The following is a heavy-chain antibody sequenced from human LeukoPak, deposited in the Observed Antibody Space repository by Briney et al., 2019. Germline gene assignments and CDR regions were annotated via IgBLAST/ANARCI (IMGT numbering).Heavy chain of an antibody. Sequence: SETLSLTCTVSGGSISSYYWSWIRQPPGKGLEWIGYIYYSGSTNYNPSLKSRVTISVDTSKNQFSLKLSSVTAADTAVYYCATVRGYYSPFDYWGQGTLVTVSS. J-gene: IGHJ4*02. CDR3: ATVRGYYSPFDY. D-gene: IGHD3-22*01. V-gene: IGHV4-59*08. CDR1: GGSISSYY. CDR2: IYYSGST.